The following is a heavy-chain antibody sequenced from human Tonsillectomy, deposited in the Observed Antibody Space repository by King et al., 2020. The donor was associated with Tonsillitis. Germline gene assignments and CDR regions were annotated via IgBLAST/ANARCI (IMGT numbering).Heavy chain of an antibody. D-gene: IGHD6-19*01. Sequence: VQLVESGGGVVQPGRSLRLSCAASGFTFSSYGMHWVRQAPGKGLEWVAVISYDGSNKYYADSVKGRFTISRDNSKNTLYLQMNSLRAEDTAVYYCAKGWQTIRHSSGWLENLGYFDYWGQGTLVTVSS. V-gene: IGHV3-30*18. CDR1: GFTFSSYG. J-gene: IGHJ4*02. CDR2: ISYDGSNK. CDR3: AKGWQTIRHSSGWLENLGYFDY.